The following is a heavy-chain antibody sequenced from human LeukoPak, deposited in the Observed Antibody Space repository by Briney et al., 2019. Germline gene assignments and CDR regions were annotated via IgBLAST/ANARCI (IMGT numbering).Heavy chain of an antibody. CDR1: GFSFNRYS. CDR2: ISSSSSSSTI. V-gene: IGHV3-48*01. Sequence: GGSLRLSCGASGFSFNRYSMNWVRQAPGKGLEWVSYISSSSSSSTIYYADSVKGRFTISRDNAKNSLYLQMISLRAEDTAVYYCARDREQWLSRNWFDPWGQGTLVTVSS. J-gene: IGHJ5*02. CDR3: ARDREQWLSRNWFDP. D-gene: IGHD6-19*01.